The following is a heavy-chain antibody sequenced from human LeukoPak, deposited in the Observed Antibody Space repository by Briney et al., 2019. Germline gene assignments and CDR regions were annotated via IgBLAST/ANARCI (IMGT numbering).Heavy chain of an antibody. CDR1: GFTFSSYW. CDR2: IKQGISEK. V-gene: IGHV3-7*01. Sequence: PGGSLRLSCAASGFTFSSYWMTWVRQAPGKGLEWVANIKQGISEKYYIDSVKGRFTISRDNAKNSLYLQMNSLGAEDTAVYYCARSGPFDYWGQGTLVTVSS. D-gene: IGHD3-10*01. CDR3: ARSGPFDY. J-gene: IGHJ4*02.